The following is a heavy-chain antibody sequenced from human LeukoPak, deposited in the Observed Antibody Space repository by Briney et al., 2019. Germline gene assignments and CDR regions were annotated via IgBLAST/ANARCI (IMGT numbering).Heavy chain of an antibody. V-gene: IGHV3-53*01. D-gene: IGHD1-26*01. CDR1: GFTVSSNY. J-gene: IGHJ6*03. Sequence: GGSLRLSCAASGFTVSSNYMSWVRQAPGKGLEWVSGISGSGDRRNYADSVKGRFTISRDISKNTLYLQMNSLRAEDTAVYYCAKVAEVGTTGYYYYMDVWGKGTTVTISS. CDR3: AKVAEVGTTGYYYYMDV. CDR2: ISGSGDRR.